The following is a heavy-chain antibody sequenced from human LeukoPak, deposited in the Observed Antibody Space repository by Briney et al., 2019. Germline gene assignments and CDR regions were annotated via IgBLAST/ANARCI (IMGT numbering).Heavy chain of an antibody. J-gene: IGHJ4*02. D-gene: IGHD3-10*01. CDR1: GGSFSGYY. CDR2: IHHSGST. V-gene: IGHV4-34*01. CDR3: ARGLRTYYYGSGSYYKGYYFDY. Sequence: SETLSLTCAVYGGSFSGYYWSWIRQPPGKGLEWIGEIHHSGSTNYNPSLKSRDTISVDTSKNQFSLKLRSVTAADTAVYYCARGLRTYYYGSGSYYKGYYFDYWGQGTLVTVSS.